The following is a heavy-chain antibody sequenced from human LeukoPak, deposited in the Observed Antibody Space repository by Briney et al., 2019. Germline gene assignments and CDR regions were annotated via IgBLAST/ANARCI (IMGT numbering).Heavy chain of an antibody. V-gene: IGHV3-48*04. CDR3: AREDKPAATTMFDY. CDR2: ISSSSSTI. CDR1: GFTFSSYG. D-gene: IGHD2-2*01. Sequence: GGSLRLSCAASGFTFSSYGMNWVRQAPGKGLEWVSYISSSSSTIYYADSVKGRFTIPRDNAKNSLYLQMNSLRAEDTAVYYCAREDKPAATTMFDYWGQGTLVTVSS. J-gene: IGHJ4*02.